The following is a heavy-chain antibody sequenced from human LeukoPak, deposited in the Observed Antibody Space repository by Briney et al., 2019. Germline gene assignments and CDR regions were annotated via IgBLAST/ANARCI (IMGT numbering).Heavy chain of an antibody. V-gene: IGHV4-61*02. Sequence: PSETLSLTCTVSGGSISSGSYYRSWIRQPAGKGLEWIGRIYTSGSTNYNPSLKSRVTISVDTSKNQFSLKLSSVTAADTAVYYCARIVVPAANYYMDVWGKGTTVTVSS. CDR3: ARIVVPAANYYMDV. CDR1: GGSISSGSYY. D-gene: IGHD2-2*01. J-gene: IGHJ6*03. CDR2: IYTSGST.